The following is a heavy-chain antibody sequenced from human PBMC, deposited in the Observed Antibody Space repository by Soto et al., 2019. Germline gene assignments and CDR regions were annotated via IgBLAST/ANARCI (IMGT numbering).Heavy chain of an antibody. CDR2: IYYSGST. D-gene: IGHD5-12*01. CDR3: ARIERASIK. J-gene: IGHJ4*02. Sequence: SETLSLTCTVSGGSISGGGYYWSWISQHPGKGLEWIGYIYYSGSTYYNPSLKSRVTISVDTSKNQFSLELNSVTTDDTAMHYRARIERASIKWGRGTLVTVSS. CDR1: GGSISGGGYY. V-gene: IGHV4-31*03.